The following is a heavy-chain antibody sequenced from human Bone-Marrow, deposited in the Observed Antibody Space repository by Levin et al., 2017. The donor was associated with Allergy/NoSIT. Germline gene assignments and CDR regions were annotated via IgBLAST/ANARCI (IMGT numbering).Heavy chain of an antibody. CDR1: GFTFSSYA. J-gene: IGHJ4*02. CDR2: ISYDGSNK. D-gene: IGHD3-22*01. CDR3: ARVKLPDRGLIVVVRYFDY. V-gene: IGHV3-30-3*01. Sequence: PGGSLRLSCAASGFTFSSYAMHWVRQAPGKGLEWVAVISYDGSNKYYADSVKGRFTISRDNSKNTLYLQMNSLRAEDTAVYYCARVKLPDRGLIVVVRYFDYWGQGTLVTVSS.